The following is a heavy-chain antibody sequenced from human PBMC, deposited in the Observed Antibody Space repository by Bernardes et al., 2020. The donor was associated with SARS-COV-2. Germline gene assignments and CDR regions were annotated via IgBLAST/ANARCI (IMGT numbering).Heavy chain of an antibody. CDR3: AHRLGYSYGSEKFDY. D-gene: IGHD5-18*01. CDR2: IYWDDDK. J-gene: IGHJ4*02. CDR1: GFSLSPSGVG. Sequence: SGPTLLKPTQTLTLTCHFSGFSLSPSGVGVGWIRQPPGKALQWLALIYWDDDKRYSPSLKSRLTITKDTSKNQVVLTMTNMDPVDTATYYCAHRLGYSYGSEKFDYWGQGTLVTVSS. V-gene: IGHV2-5*02.